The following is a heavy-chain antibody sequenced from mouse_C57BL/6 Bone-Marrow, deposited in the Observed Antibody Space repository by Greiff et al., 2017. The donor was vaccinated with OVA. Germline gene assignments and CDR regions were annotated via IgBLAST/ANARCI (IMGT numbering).Heavy chain of an antibody. Sequence: DVMLVESGGGLVQPGDSLSLSCAASGFTFTNYYMSWVRQPPGKALEWLAFIRNKPNGSTTEYSASVKGRFTISRDNSQSILYLQMNALRAEDSATYYCARYEGRVAVDYFDYWGQGTALTVSS. J-gene: IGHJ2*01. V-gene: IGHV7-3*01. CDR1: GFTFTNYY. CDR2: IRNKPNGSTT. CDR3: ARYEGRVAVDYFDY. D-gene: IGHD1-1*01.